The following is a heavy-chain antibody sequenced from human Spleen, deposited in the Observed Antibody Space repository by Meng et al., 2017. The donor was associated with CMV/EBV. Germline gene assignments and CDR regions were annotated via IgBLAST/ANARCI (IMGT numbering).Heavy chain of an antibody. V-gene: IGHV3-33*06. CDR3: AKEAVFGSGWYVGAFDI. CDR1: GFTFSTYA. CDR2: IWYDGSNK. D-gene: IGHD6-19*01. Sequence: GESLKISCAASGFTFSTYAMHWVRQAPGKGLEWVAVIWYDGSNKYYAESVKGRFTISRDNSNNTLYLQMNSLRAEDTAVYYCAKEAVFGSGWYVGAFDIWGQGTMVTVSS. J-gene: IGHJ3*02.